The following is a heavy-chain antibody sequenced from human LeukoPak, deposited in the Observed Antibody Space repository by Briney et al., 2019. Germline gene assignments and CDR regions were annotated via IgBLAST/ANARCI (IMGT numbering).Heavy chain of an antibody. D-gene: IGHD3-22*01. CDR2: IYYSGIT. CDR3: ARRGLYDSTGYYSFDY. J-gene: IGHJ4*02. CDR1: GDSISSYY. Sequence: PSETLSLTCTVSGDSISSYYWSWIRQPPGMGLEWIGYIYYSGITNYNPSLKSRVSISVDTPKNQFSLKLSSVTAADTAVYYCARRGLYDSTGYYSFDYWGQGSLVTVSS. V-gene: IGHV4-59*08.